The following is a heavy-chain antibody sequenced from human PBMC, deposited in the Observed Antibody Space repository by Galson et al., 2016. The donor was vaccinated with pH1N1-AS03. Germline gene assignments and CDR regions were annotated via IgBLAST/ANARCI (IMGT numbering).Heavy chain of an antibody. CDR3: AKTTFGGVIVSGKMSLDY. V-gene: IGHV3-30*18. CDR1: GFNFSNFG. D-gene: IGHD3-16*02. J-gene: IGHJ4*02. CDR2: ISNSGNDK. Sequence: SLRLSCAASGFNFSNFGMHWVRQSPGKGLEWVAVISNSGNDKYYADSGKGRFTISRDNSKSTVYPQLNSLRAEDTAVYYCAKTTFGGVIVSGKMSLDYWGQGTLVTVSS.